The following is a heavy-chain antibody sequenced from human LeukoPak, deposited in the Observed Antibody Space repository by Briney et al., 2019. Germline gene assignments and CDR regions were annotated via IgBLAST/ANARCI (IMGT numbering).Heavy chain of an antibody. V-gene: IGHV1-69*05. Sequence: GSSVKVSCKASGGTFRSYAISWVRQAPGQGLEWMGGIIPIFGTANYAQKFQGRVTITTDESTSTAYMELSSLRSEDTAVYYCARCPYDSSGYRMFDPWGQGTLVTVSS. J-gene: IGHJ5*02. CDR1: GGTFRSYA. CDR3: ARCPYDSSGYRMFDP. CDR2: IIPIFGTA. D-gene: IGHD3-22*01.